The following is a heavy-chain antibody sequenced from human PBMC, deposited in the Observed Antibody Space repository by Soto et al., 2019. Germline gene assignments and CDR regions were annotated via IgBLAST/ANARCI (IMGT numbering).Heavy chain of an antibody. J-gene: IGHJ2*01. Sequence: QLQLQESGPGLVKPSETLSLTCTVSGGSISSSSYYWGWIRQPPGKGLEWIGSSYYSGSTYYNPFPKERITISVDTTKNQFSLKQSSVTAADTAVYYCARTLATVTTRWYFDLWGRGTLVTVSS. CDR3: ARTLATVTTRWYFDL. D-gene: IGHD4-17*01. CDR2: SYYSGST. V-gene: IGHV4-39*01. CDR1: GGSISSSSYY.